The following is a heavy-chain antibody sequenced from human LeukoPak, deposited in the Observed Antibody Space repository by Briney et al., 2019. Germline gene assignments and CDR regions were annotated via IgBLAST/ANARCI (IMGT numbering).Heavy chain of an antibody. CDR1: GFTFSTYA. J-gene: IGHJ4*02. CDR2: ISYDGRIK. D-gene: IGHD2-8*02. Sequence: GRPLRLSCAASGFTFSTYAIHWVRQAPGKGLEWISFISYDGRIKYYADSVKGRFTISRDNSKNTLSLQMNSLRAEDTAIYYCARDLSEKYCIDYWGQGTLVTVSS. CDR3: ARDLSEKYCIDY. V-gene: IGHV3-30-3*01.